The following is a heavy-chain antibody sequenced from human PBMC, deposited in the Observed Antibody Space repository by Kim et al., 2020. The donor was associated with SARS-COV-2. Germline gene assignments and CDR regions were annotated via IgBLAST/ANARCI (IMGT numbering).Heavy chain of an antibody. CDR2: ISSSGGST. V-gene: IGHV3-23*01. J-gene: IGHJ4*01. D-gene: IGHD2-15*01. Sequence: GGSLRLSCAASGFTFSSYAMSWVRQAPGKGLEWVSAISSSGGSTYYADSVKGRFTISRDTYNNTLYLQMNSRRAEDTAEYYWATDHQMLAFFDYCVDGT. CDR3: ATDHQMLAFFDY. CDR1: GFTFSSYA.